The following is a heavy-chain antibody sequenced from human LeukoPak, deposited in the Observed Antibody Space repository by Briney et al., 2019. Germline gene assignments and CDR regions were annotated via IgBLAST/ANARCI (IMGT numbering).Heavy chain of an antibody. D-gene: IGHD3-22*01. V-gene: IGHV1-2*04. Sequence: GASVKVSCKASGYTLTDHDIHWVRQAPGQRLEWMGWINPNSGGTNYAQKFQGWVTMTRDTSISTAYMELSRLRSDDTAVYYCARDGYYYDSSGYYPTYYYYGMDVWGQGTTVTVSS. CDR1: GYTLTDHD. J-gene: IGHJ6*02. CDR3: ARDGYYYDSSGYYPTYYYYGMDV. CDR2: INPNSGGT.